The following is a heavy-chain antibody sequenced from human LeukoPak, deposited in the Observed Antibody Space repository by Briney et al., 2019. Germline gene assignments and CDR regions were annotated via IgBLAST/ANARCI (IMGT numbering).Heavy chain of an antibody. D-gene: IGHD3-22*01. J-gene: IGHJ2*01. CDR3: ARLPEQEDYYDSSGYYQWYFDL. Sequence: SETLSLTCTVSGGSISSYYWSWIRQPPGKGLEWIGYIHYSGSTNYNPSLKSRVTISVDTSKNQFSLKLSSVTAADTAVYYCARLPEQEDYYDSSGYYQWYFDLWGRGTLVTVSS. V-gene: IGHV4-59*08. CDR1: GGSISSYY. CDR2: IHYSGST.